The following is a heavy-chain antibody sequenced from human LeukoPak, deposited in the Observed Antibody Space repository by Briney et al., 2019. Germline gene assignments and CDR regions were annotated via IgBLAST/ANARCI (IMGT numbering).Heavy chain of an antibody. V-gene: IGHV1-69*13. J-gene: IGHJ5*02. CDR3: ARVRITMVRGVIDPRNWFDP. D-gene: IGHD3-10*01. CDR2: IIPIFGTA. CDR1: GGTFSSYA. Sequence: ASVKVPCKASGGTFSSYAISWVRQAPGQGLEWMGGIIPIFGTANYAQKFQGRVTITADESTSTAYMELSSLRSEDTAVYYCARVRITMVRGVIDPRNWFDPWGQGTLVTVSS.